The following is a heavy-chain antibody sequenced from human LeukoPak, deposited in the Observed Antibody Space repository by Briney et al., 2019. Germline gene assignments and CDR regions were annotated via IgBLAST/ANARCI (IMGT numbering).Heavy chain of an antibody. Sequence: GGSLRLSCAASGFTFSSYGMHWVRQAPGKGLEWVAFIRYDGSNKYYADSVKGRFTISRDNAKNSLYLQMNSLRAEDTAVYYCARDSPAVAGYCSGGSCYPYAFDIWGQGTMVTVSS. CDR1: GFTFSSYG. J-gene: IGHJ3*02. CDR2: IRYDGSNK. D-gene: IGHD2-15*01. V-gene: IGHV3-30*02. CDR3: ARDSPAVAGYCSGGSCYPYAFDI.